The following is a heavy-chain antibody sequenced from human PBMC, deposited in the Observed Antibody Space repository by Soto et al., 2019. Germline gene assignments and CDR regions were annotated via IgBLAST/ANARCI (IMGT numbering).Heavy chain of an antibody. CDR3: AHSPNYLDSSSCYSVRPSAFDI. V-gene: IGHV2-5*01. CDR2: SYWNDDK. CDR1: GFSLSTSGVG. J-gene: IGHJ3*02. D-gene: IGHD6-13*01. Sequence: QITLKESGPTLVKPTQALTLTCTFSGFSLSTSGVGVGWIRQPPGKALEWLALSYWNDDKRYSPSLKSRLTITKDTSKTQVVLTMTNMYPGDTATYYCAHSPNYLDSSSCYSVRPSAFDIWGQGTMVTVSS.